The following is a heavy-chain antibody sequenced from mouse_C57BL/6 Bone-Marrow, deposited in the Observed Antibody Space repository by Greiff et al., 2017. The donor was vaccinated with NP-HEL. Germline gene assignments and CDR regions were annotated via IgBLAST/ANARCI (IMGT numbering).Heavy chain of an antibody. Sequence: VQLQQSGAELMKPGASVKLSCKATGYTFTGYWIEWVKQRPGHGLEWIGEILPGSGSTNYNEKFKGKATFTADTSSNTAYMQLSSLTSEDSAVYYCARKGELHWAYYAMDYWGQGTSVTVSS. CDR3: ARKGELHWAYYAMDY. CDR1: GYTFTGYW. D-gene: IGHD4-1*01. V-gene: IGHV1-9*01. CDR2: ILPGSGST. J-gene: IGHJ4*01.